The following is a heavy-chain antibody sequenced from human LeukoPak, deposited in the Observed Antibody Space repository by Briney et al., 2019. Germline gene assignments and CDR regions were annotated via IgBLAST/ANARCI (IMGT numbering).Heavy chain of an antibody. Sequence: GGSLRLSCAASGFTFGDYAMNWVRQAPGKGLEWVSGINWNGGSTYYRDSVKGRFTISRDNAKNSLYLQMNSLRAEDTALCYCARVKGSGYRNSIDYWGQGTLVTVSS. CDR1: GFTFGDYA. V-gene: IGHV3-20*04. J-gene: IGHJ4*02. D-gene: IGHD3-3*01. CDR2: INWNGGST. CDR3: ARVKGSGYRNSIDY.